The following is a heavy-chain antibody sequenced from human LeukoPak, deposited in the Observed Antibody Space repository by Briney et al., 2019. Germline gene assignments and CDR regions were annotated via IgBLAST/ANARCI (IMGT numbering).Heavy chain of an antibody. CDR1: GFTFSTFS. V-gene: IGHV3-21*04. Sequence: GGSLRLSCAASGFTFSTFSMNWVRQAPGKGLEWVSFISSSSSYIYYADSVKGRFTISRDNAKNSLYLQMNSLRAEDTAVYYCASYGSGVQASFDYWGQGTLVTVSS. J-gene: IGHJ4*02. CDR2: ISSSSSYI. CDR3: ASYGSGVQASFDY. D-gene: IGHD3-10*01.